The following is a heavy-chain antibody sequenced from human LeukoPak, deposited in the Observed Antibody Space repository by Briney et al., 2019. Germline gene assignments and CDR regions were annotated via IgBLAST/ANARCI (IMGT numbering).Heavy chain of an antibody. D-gene: IGHD2/OR15-2a*01. CDR2: INPSGGST. V-gene: IGHV1-46*01. CDR3: ARVFSMDDFDY. Sequence: ASVKVSCKASGYTFTSYYMHWVRQAPGQGLEWMGIINPSGGSTSYAQKFQGRVTMTRDTSTSTVYMELRSLRSDDTAVYYCARVFSMDDFDYWGQGTLVTVSS. J-gene: IGHJ4*02. CDR1: GYTFTSYY.